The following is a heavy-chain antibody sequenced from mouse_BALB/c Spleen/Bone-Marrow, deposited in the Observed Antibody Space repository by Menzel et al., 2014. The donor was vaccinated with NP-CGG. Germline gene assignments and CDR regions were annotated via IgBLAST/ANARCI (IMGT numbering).Heavy chain of an antibody. CDR3: ARGPWFAY. V-gene: IGHV1-54*01. Sequence: VQLQQSGAEQVRPGTSVKVSCKAAGYAFTYYLIDWIKQRPGQRPGQGLEWIGVINPGTGGTNYNENFKGRATLTADNSSSTAYMQLSSLTSDDSAVYFCARGPWFAYWGQGTLVTVSA. J-gene: IGHJ3*01. CDR1: GYAFTYYL. CDR2: INPGTGGT.